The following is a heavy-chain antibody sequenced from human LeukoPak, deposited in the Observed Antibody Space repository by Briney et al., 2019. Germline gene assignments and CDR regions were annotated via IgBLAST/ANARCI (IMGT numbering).Heavy chain of an antibody. CDR1: GDSLTTSFYF. CDR2: IYYTGTT. CDR3: ARHSKIVLATGWFDP. D-gene: IGHD3-16*02. J-gene: IGHJ5*02. Sequence: SETLSLTYSVSGDSLTTSFYFWGWVRQPPGKALEWIGSIYYTGTTYYNPSLKNRVIISEDTSKNQFYLQMTSVTAADTALYFCARHSKIVLATGWFDPWGQGVLVTVSS. V-gene: IGHV4-39*01.